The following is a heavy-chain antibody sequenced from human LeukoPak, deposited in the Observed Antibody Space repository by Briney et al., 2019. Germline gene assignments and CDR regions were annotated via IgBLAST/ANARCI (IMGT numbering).Heavy chain of an antibody. Sequence: GESLKISCKGSGYSFTRDWIGWVRQMPGKGLEWMGIIYPGDSDTRYSPSSQGQVTISADKSISTAYLQWSSLKASDTAMYYCARQDGGGTYDSLDAFDIWGQGTKVTVSS. CDR1: GYSFTRDW. J-gene: IGHJ3*02. CDR2: IYPGDSDT. CDR3: ARQDGGGTYDSLDAFDI. D-gene: IGHD3-16*01. V-gene: IGHV5-51*01.